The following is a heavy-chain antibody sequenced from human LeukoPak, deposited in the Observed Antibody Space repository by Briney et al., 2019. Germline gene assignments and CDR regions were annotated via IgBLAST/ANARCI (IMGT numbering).Heavy chain of an antibody. Sequence: GGSLRLSCAASGFAFSSSWMSWVRQAPGKGLEWVANIKQDGSETYYVDSLKGRFTVSRDNAKNSVYLQMNNLRAEDTAVYYCARRAPGYCITTSCPDTYYYYYYMDGWGKGTTVTVSS. D-gene: IGHD2-2*01. CDR1: GFAFSSSW. CDR3: ARRAPGYCITTSCPDTYYYYYYMDG. V-gene: IGHV3-7*01. CDR2: IKQDGSET. J-gene: IGHJ6*03.